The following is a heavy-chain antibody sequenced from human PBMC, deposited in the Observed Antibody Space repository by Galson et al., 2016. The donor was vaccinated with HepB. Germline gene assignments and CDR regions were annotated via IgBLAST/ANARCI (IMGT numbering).Heavy chain of an antibody. CDR2: ISGSGVST. Sequence: SLRLSCAASGFTFSSYAISWVRQAPGKGLEWVSLISGSGVSTYYADSVKGRFTISRDNSKNTLYLQMNSRRADDTAVYYRARGLQNPTRTSSYYFDYWGQGTLVTVSS. J-gene: IGHJ4*02. CDR1: GFTFSSYA. D-gene: IGHD6-13*01. V-gene: IGHV3-23*01. CDR3: ARGLQNPTRTSSYYFDY.